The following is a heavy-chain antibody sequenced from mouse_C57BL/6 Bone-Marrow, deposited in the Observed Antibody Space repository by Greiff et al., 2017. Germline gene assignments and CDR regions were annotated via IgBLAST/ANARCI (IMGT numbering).Heavy chain of an antibody. J-gene: IGHJ3*01. CDR1: GYTFTSYW. D-gene: IGHD1-1*01. CDR3: ASSRAGFAY. Sequence: VQLQQPGAELVKPGASVKLSCKASGYTFTSYWMQWVKQRPGQGLEWIGEIDPSDSYTNYNQKFKGKATLTVDTSSSTAYMQLSSLTSEDSAVYYCASSRAGFAYWGQGTLVTVSA. V-gene: IGHV1-50*01. CDR2: IDPSDSYT.